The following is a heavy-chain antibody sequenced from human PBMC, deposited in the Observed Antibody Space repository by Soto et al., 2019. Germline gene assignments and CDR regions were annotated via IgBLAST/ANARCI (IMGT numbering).Heavy chain of an antibody. V-gene: IGHV1-3*01. J-gene: IGHJ4*02. CDR1: GYTFTSYA. Sequence: ASVKVSCKASGYTFTSYAMHWVRQAPGQRLEWMGWTNAGNGNTKYSQKFQGRVTITRDTSANTAYMELNSLRSEDTAVYYCARDRPYSSGWYYFDYWGQGTLVTLS. D-gene: IGHD6-19*01. CDR2: TNAGNGNT. CDR3: ARDRPYSSGWYYFDY.